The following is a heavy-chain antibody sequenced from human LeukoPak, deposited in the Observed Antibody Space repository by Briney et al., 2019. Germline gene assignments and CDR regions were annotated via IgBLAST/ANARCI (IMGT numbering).Heavy chain of an antibody. V-gene: IGHV1-8*01. J-gene: IGHJ5*02. D-gene: IGHD3-3*01. Sequence: ASVKVSCKASGYTFTSYDINWVQQATGQGLEWIGWMNPNSGNTGYAQKFQGRVTMTRNTSISTAYMELSSLRSEDTAVYYCARGLFHDFWSGYYHWGQGTLVTVSS. CDR3: ARGLFHDFWSGYYH. CDR1: GYTFTSYD. CDR2: MNPNSGNT.